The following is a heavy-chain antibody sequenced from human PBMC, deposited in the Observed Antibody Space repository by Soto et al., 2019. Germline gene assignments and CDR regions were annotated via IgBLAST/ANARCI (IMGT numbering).Heavy chain of an antibody. CDR1: GFTFRSYS. J-gene: IGHJ4*02. Sequence: GGSLRLSCAASGFTFRSYSMNWVREAPGKGLAWVSYISSSSSNIYYADSVKGRFTISRDNSKNTLYLQMNSLRAEDTAVYYCAKDTRTRYSSSWYDVDYFVYWGQGTLVTVSS. V-gene: IGHV3-48*01. D-gene: IGHD6-13*01. CDR3: AKDTRTRYSSSWYDVDYFVY. CDR2: ISSSSSNI.